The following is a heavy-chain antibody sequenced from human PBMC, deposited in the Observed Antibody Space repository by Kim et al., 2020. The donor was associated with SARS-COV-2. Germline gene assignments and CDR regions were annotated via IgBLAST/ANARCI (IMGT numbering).Heavy chain of an antibody. CDR3: ARAGNGGGFDY. J-gene: IGHJ4*02. CDR2: ISSSSSYI. Sequence: LSLTCAASGFTFSSYSMNWVRQAPGKGLEWVSSISSSSSYIYYADSVKGRFTISRDNAKNSLYLQMNSLRAEDTAVYYCARAGNGGGFDYWGQGTLVTVSS. CDR1: GFTFSSYS. V-gene: IGHV3-21*01. D-gene: IGHD1-1*01.